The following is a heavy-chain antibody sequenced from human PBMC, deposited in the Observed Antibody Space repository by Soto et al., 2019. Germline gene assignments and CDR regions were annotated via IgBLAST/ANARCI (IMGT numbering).Heavy chain of an antibody. Sequence: SETLSLTCSVSGGFIGSGGYYWSWIRQHPGKGLEWIGYIYYSGNTYYNPSLKSRVTISVDTSKNQFSLKLSSVTAADTAVYYCAREETYYYDSSGPGASWFDPWGQGTLVTVSS. V-gene: IGHV4-31*03. J-gene: IGHJ5*02. CDR1: GGFIGSGGYY. D-gene: IGHD3-22*01. CDR2: IYYSGNT. CDR3: AREETYYYDSSGPGASWFDP.